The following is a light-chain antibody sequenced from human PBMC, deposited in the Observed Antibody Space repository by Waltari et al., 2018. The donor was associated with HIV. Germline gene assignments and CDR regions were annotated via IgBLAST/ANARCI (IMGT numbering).Light chain of an antibody. CDR3: SAGEASLGAWM. Sequence: QSVLTQPPSASGTPGQRIIISCSGSTSNIGTNNVNWYQQLPGTTPRLLMHSNIQWPSGVPDLFSGSRSGTSASLAISGLQSEDEADYYCSAGEASLGAWMFGGGTKLTVL. CDR2: SNI. CDR1: TSNIGTNN. V-gene: IGLV1-44*01. J-gene: IGLJ3*02.